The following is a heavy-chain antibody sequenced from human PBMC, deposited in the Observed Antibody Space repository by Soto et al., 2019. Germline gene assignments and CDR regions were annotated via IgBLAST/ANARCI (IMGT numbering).Heavy chain of an antibody. CDR3: ARISALGQAAFDI. V-gene: IGHV3-64*01. Sequence: EVQLVESGGGLVQPGGSLRLSFAASGFTLSIYSMHWVRQAPGKGLEFVSAIHYDGVSTFYANSVKGRFTISRDTSKNTLYLQMGSLSAEDMAVYYCARISALGQAAFDIWGQGTMVTVSS. J-gene: IGHJ3*02. CDR2: IHYDGVST. D-gene: IGHD3-3*01. CDR1: GFTLSIYS.